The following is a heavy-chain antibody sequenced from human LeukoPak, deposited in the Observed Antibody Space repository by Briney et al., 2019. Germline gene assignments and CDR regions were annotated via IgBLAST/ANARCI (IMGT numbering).Heavy chain of an antibody. D-gene: IGHD2-2*01. CDR2: INSDGSST. CDR1: GFTFSSYW. Sequence: GGSLRLSCAASGFTFSSYWMHWVRQAPGKGLVWVSRINSDGSSTSYADSVKGRFTISRDNAKNTLYLQMNSLRAEDTAVYYCARDRDVVVVPAALDAFDIWAKGQWSPSLQ. J-gene: IGHJ3*02. CDR3: ARDRDVVVVPAALDAFDI. V-gene: IGHV3-74*01.